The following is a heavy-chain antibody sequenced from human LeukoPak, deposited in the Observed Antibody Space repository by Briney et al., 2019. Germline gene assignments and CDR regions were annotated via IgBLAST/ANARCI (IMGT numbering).Heavy chain of an antibody. CDR2: ASGNKI. CDR1: GFTFSSYS. D-gene: IGHD2-15*01. V-gene: IGHV3-48*02. CDR3: ARDSGHAFDI. J-gene: IGHJ3*02. Sequence: PGGSLRLSCAASGFTFSSYSMNWVRQAPGKGLEWVSYASGNKIHYADSVKGRSTISRDSARNSLYLQMSSLRDEDTAVYFCARDSGHAFDIWGQGTMVTVFS.